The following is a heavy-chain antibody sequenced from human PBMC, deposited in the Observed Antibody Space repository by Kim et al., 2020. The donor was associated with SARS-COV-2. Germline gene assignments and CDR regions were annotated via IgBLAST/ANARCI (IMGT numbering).Heavy chain of an antibody. V-gene: IGHV3-21*01. CDR3: ARGGNYIDLTGSIRRGYYYGMDV. Sequence: GGSLRLSCAASGFTFSSYSMNWVRQAPGKGLEWVSSISSSSSYIYYADSVTGRLTISRDNAKNSLYLQMNSLRAEDTAVYYCARGGNYIDLTGSIRRGYYYGMDVWGQGTTVTVSS. CDR2: ISSSSSYI. J-gene: IGHJ6*02. D-gene: IGHD3-9*01. CDR1: GFTFSSYS.